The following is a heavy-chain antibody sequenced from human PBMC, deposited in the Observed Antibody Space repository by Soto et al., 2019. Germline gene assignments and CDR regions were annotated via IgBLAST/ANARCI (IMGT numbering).Heavy chain of an antibody. CDR2: ISYDGSNK. Sequence: QVQLVESGGGVVQPGRSLRLSCAASGFTFSSYAMHWVRQAPGKGLEWVAVISYDGSNKYYADSVKGRFTISRDNSKNTPYLQINSLRAEDTAVYDCARDAGKYSSGPNWFDPWVQGTLVTVSS. D-gene: IGHD6-19*01. CDR1: GFTFSSYA. V-gene: IGHV3-30-3*01. CDR3: ARDAGKYSSGPNWFDP. J-gene: IGHJ5*02.